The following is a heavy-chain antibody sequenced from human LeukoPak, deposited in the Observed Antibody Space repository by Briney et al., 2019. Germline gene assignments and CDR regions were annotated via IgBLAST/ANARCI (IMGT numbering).Heavy chain of an antibody. Sequence: GGSLRLSCAASGFTFSSYWMSWVRQAPGKGLEWVANIKQDGSEKYYVDSVKGRFTISRDNAKNSLYLQMNSLRAEDTAVYYCARVMGRYSGYDHIDYWGQGTLVTVSS. CDR3: ARVMGRYSGYDHIDY. CDR2: IKQDGSEK. CDR1: GFTFSSYW. V-gene: IGHV3-7*03. D-gene: IGHD5-12*01. J-gene: IGHJ4*02.